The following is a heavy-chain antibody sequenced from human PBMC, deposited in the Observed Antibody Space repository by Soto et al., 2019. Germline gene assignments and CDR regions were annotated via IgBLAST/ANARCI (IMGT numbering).Heavy chain of an antibody. J-gene: IGHJ4*02. CDR3: ARSSSGSYYQQY. CDR1: GVSISRTTYY. V-gene: IGHV4-39*07. D-gene: IGHD3-10*01. CDR2: IHYSGTT. Sequence: PSETLSPTCSVSGVSISRTTYYWGWIRQSPGKDLEWIGNIHYSGTTHYSPSLKSRVTISGDTSKTQFSLKLSSVTAADTAVYYCARSSSGSYYQQYWGQGALVTVSS.